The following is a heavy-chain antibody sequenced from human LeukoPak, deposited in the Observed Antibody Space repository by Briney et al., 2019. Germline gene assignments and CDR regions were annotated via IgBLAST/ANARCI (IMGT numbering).Heavy chain of an antibody. CDR2: ISYDGSNK. CDR3: ARDLQLALDY. J-gene: IGHJ4*02. D-gene: IGHD5-18*01. Sequence: GGSLRLSCAASGFTFSRYAMHWVRQAPGKGLEWVAVISYDGSNKYYADSVKGRFTISRDNSKNTLYLQMNSLRAEDTAVYYCARDLQLALDYWGQGTLVTVSS. V-gene: IGHV3-30-3*01. CDR1: GFTFSRYA.